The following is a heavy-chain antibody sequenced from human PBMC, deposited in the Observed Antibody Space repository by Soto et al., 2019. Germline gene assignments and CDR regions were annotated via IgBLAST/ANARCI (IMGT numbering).Heavy chain of an antibody. V-gene: IGHV3-23*01. CDR3: AKDSNAYGDPDDCDA. CDR2: ISDSGTKT. Sequence: EVLLLESGGDLAQPGGSLSLSCVVSGFTFRNYAMSWVRQPPGKGLEWVSAISDSGTKTYYADSVRGRFTISRANSKNTLHLPMNRLTAEDAAIYYCAKDSNAYGDPDDCDAWGLGPQVTVSS. J-gene: IGHJ5*02. CDR1: GFTFRNYA. D-gene: IGHD4-17*01.